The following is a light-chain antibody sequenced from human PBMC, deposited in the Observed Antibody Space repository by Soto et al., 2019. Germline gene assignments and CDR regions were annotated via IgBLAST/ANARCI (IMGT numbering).Light chain of an antibody. Sequence: ELVLTQSPGTLSLSPGERATLSCRASQSVSSSYLAWYQQNPGQAPRLLIYGASSRATGIPDRFSGSGSGTDFTLTISIREPEDFAVYYCQNDGSPPNTLGQRTKLEIK. CDR3: QNDGSPPNT. CDR2: GAS. CDR1: QSVSSSY. J-gene: IGKJ2*01. V-gene: IGKV3-20*01.